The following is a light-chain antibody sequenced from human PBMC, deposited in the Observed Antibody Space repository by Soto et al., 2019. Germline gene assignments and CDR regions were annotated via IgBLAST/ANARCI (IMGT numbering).Light chain of an antibody. CDR2: AAS. V-gene: IGKV1-39*01. J-gene: IGKJ3*01. CDR3: QQSYSTPFT. Sequence: DIQMTKSPSSLSASVGDTVTITCRASQSISSYLNWYQQKPGKAPKLLIYAASSLQSGVPSRFSGSGSGTDFTLTISSLQPEDFANYYCQQSYSTPFTFGPRTKVDIK. CDR1: QSISSY.